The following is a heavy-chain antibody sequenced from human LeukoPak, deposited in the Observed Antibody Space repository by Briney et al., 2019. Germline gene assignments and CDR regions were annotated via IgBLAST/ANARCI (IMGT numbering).Heavy chain of an antibody. CDR1: GGSINNGYYI. Sequence: SETPSLTCSVSGGSINNGYYIWTWIRQPPGKGLEWIGRFHHGGSPSYNPSLQSRVTISADTSKNQFSLNLRSVTDADTAVYYCARGLPTDKIDYWGQGTLVTVSS. J-gene: IGHJ4*02. CDR2: FHHGGSP. V-gene: IGHV4-30-4*01. D-gene: IGHD4-17*01. CDR3: ARGLPTDKIDY.